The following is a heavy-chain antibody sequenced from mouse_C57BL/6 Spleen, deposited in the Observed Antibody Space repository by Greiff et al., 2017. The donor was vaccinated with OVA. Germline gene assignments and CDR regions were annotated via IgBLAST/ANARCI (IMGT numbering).Heavy chain of an antibody. CDR2: IDPSDSYT. J-gene: IGHJ2*01. D-gene: IGHD2-4*01. V-gene: IGHV1-69*01. CDR3: ARSDDYDY. Sequence: QQSCKASGYTFTSYWMHWVKQRPGQGLEWIGEIDPSDSYTNYNQKFKGKSTLTVDKSSSTAYMQLSSLTSEDSAVYYCARSDDYDYWGQGTTLTVSS. CDR1: GYTFTSYW.